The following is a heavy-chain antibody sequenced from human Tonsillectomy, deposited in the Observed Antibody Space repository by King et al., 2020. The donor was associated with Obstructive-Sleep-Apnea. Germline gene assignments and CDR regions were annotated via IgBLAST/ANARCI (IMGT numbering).Heavy chain of an antibody. CDR3: AEADYGGKSLDY. CDR2: LSGSGDSR. D-gene: IGHD4-23*01. Sequence: VQLVESGGGLVQPGGSLRLSCAASGFTFSSYAMSCVRQAPGKGLEWGAALSGSGDSRYYADSVKGRFTISRDKSKNTLYLQMNSLRAEDTAVYYCAEADYGGKSLDYWAREPWSPSPQ. V-gene: IGHV3-23*04. J-gene: IGHJ4*02. CDR1: GFTFSSYA.